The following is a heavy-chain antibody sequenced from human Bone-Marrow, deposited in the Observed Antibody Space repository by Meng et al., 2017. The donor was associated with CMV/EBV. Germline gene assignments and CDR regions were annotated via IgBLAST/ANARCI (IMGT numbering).Heavy chain of an antibody. Sequence: VKVSCKASGYTFTGYYMHWVRQAPGQGLEWMGWINPNSGGTNYAQKLQGRVTMTRDTSTSTAYMELSSLRSDDTAVYYCARADDLAEFCGSMTCYHGFDLWGQGTLVTVSS. CDR1: GYTFTGYY. D-gene: IGHD2-2*01. V-gene: IGHV1-2*02. J-gene: IGHJ4*02. CDR3: ARADDLAEFCGSMTCYHGFDL. CDR2: INPNSGGT.